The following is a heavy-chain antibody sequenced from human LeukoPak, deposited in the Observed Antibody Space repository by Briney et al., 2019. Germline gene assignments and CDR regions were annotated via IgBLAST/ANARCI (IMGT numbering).Heavy chain of an antibody. Sequence: GESLKISCKGSGYSFTTFWLGWVRPMSGKGLGWMGIIYPGDSDTRYSPSFQGQVTISADKSITTAYLQWSSLKASDTAMYFCARRKGCSSTSCPPDYWGQGTMVTVSS. CDR2: IYPGDSDT. D-gene: IGHD2-2*01. V-gene: IGHV5-51*01. CDR3: ARRKGCSSTSCPPDY. J-gene: IGHJ4*02. CDR1: GYSFTTFW.